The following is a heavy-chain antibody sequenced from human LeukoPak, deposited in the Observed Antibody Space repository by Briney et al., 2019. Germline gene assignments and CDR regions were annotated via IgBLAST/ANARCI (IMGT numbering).Heavy chain of an antibody. J-gene: IGHJ3*02. D-gene: IGHD6-19*01. V-gene: IGHV3-33*01. CDR1: GFTFSNYG. CDR3: ARGAGIAVAAYDAFDI. Sequence: GGSLRPSCAASGFTFSNYGMHWVRQAPGKGLEWVAVIWYDGSNKYYVDSVKGRFTISRDNSKNTLYLQMNSLRAEDTAVYYCARGAGIAVAAYDAFDIWGQGTMVTVSS. CDR2: IWYDGSNK.